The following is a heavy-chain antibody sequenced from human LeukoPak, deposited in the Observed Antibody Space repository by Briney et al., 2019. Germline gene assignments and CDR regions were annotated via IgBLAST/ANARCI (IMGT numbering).Heavy chain of an antibody. CDR1: GYTFTSYG. V-gene: IGHV1-18*01. D-gene: IGHD3-22*01. CDR2: ISAYNGNA. J-gene: IGHJ5*02. Sequence: ASVKVSCKASGYTFTSYGISWVRQAPGQGLEWMGWISAYNGNANYAQKLQGRVTMTTDTSTSTAYMELRSLRSDDTAVYYCARDEAKNYYDSSALFGRFDPWGQGTLVTVSS. CDR3: ARDEAKNYYDSSALFGRFDP.